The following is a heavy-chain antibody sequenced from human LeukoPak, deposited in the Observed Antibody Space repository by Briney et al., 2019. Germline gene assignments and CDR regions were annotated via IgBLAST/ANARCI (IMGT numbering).Heavy chain of an antibody. CDR3: ASRDIVATIDY. D-gene: IGHD5-12*01. Sequence: SETLSLTYTVSGGSISSSSYYWDWIRQPPGKGLEWIGSIYYSGSTYYNPSLKSRVTISVDTSKNQFSLKLSSVTAADTAVYYCASRDIVATIDYWGQGTLVTVSS. J-gene: IGHJ4*02. CDR2: IYYSGST. V-gene: IGHV4-39*01. CDR1: GGSISSSSYY.